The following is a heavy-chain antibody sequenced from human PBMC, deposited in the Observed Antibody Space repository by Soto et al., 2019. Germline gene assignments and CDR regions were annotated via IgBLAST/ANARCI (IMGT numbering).Heavy chain of an antibody. D-gene: IGHD1-26*01. CDR2: IWSDGSKE. CDR1: GLPFSASG. CDR3: ARDKGTTCLDN. Sequence: QVQLVESGGGVVQPGRSLRLSCAASGLPFSASGMHWVRQAPGKGLEWVAMIWSDGSKEYYADSVKGRFTITRDNSKNMVFLQMDSLRAEDTAVYYCARDKGTTCLDNWGQGHMVTVSS. J-gene: IGHJ4*02. V-gene: IGHV3-33*01.